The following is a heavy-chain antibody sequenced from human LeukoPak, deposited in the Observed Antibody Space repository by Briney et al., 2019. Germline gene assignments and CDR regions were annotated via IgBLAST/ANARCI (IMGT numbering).Heavy chain of an antibody. CDR1: GGSISSSSYY. CDR3: ARESMVPSYYFDY. V-gene: IGHV4-39*07. D-gene: IGHD3-10*01. J-gene: IGHJ4*02. Sequence: SETLSLTCTVSGGSISSSSYYWGWIRQPPGKGLEWIGSIYYSGSTYYNPSLKSRVTISVDTSKNQFSLKLSSVTAADTAVYYCARESMVPSYYFDYWGQGTLVTVSS. CDR2: IYYSGST.